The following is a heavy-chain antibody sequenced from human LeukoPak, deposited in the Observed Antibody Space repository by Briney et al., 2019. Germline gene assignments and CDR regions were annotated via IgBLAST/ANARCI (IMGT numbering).Heavy chain of an antibody. J-gene: IGHJ4*02. CDR2: IYYSGST. Sequence: KPSETLSLTCTVSGGSISSGGYYWSWIRQPAGKGLEWIGYIYYSGSTNYNPSLKSRVTISVDTSKNQFSPKMNSVTAADTAVYYCARGAPSGYYYCDFWGQGTLVTVSS. CDR3: ARGAPSGYYYCDF. D-gene: IGHD3-22*01. V-gene: IGHV4-61*10. CDR1: GGSISSGGYY.